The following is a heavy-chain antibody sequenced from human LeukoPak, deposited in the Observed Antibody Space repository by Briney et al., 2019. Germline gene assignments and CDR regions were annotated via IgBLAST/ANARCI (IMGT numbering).Heavy chain of an antibody. D-gene: IGHD2-2*01. CDR2: IIPIFGTA. CDR1: GGTFSSYA. V-gene: IGHV1-69*13. CDR3: ARGGVVPAANDY. J-gene: IGHJ4*02. Sequence: ASVKVSCKASGGTFSSYAISWVRQAPGQGLEWMGGIIPIFGTANYAQKFQGRVTITADESTSTAYMELSSLRSEDTAVYYCARGGVVPAANDYWGQGTLVTVSS.